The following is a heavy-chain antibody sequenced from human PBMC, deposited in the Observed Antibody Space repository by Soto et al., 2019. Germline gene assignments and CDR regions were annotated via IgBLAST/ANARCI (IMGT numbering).Heavy chain of an antibody. CDR3: AKERSSILWPGGFDP. D-gene: IGHD2-21*01. CDR1: GFTFSSYA. V-gene: IGHV3-23*01. J-gene: IGHJ5*02. CDR2: ISGSGGST. Sequence: GGSLRLSCAASGFTFSSYAMSWVRQAPGKGLEWVSAISGSGGSTYHADSVKGRFTISRDNSKNTLYLQMNSLRAEDTAVYYCAKERSSILWPGGFDPWGQGTLVTVSS.